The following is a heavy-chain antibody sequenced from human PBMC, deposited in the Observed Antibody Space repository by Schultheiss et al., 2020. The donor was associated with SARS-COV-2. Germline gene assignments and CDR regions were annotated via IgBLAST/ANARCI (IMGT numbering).Heavy chain of an antibody. CDR3: ARLVYGDYVGYYFDY. D-gene: IGHD4-17*01. CDR2: IYTSGST. Sequence: SETLSLTCTVSGGSISSGSYYWSWIRQPAGKGLEWIGRIYTSGSTYYNPSLKSRVTISVDTSKNQFSLKLSSVTAADTAVYYCARLVYGDYVGYYFDYWGQGTLVTVSS. J-gene: IGHJ4*02. V-gene: IGHV4-61*02. CDR1: GGSISSGSYY.